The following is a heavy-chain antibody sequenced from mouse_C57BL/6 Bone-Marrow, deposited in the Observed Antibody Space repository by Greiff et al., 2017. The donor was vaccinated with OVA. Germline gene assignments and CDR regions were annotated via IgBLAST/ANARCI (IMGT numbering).Heavy chain of an antibody. CDR1: GFTFSDYY. CDR3: ARYGTGTEGYFDV. CDR2: ISNGGGST. Sequence: EVQGVESGGGLVQPGGSLKLSCAASGFTFSDYYMYWVRQTPEKRLEWVAYISNGGGSTYYPDTVKGRFTISRDNAKNTLYLQMSRLKSEDTAMYYCARYGTGTEGYFDVWGTGTTVTVSS. V-gene: IGHV5-12*01. D-gene: IGHD4-1*01. J-gene: IGHJ1*03.